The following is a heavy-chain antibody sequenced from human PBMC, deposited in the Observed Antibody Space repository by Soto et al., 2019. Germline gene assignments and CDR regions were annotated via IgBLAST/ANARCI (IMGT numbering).Heavy chain of an antibody. CDR2: IIPIFGTA. CDR1: GGTFSSYA. V-gene: IGHV1-69*01. J-gene: IGHJ6*02. CDR3: ARALNDYYYGMDV. D-gene: IGHD3-16*02. Sequence: QVQLVQSGAEVKKPGSSVKVSCKASGGTFSSYAISWVRQAPGQGLEWMGGIIPIFGTANYAQKFQGRVTSIAHESTSTAYMELSSLRSEDTAVYYCARALNDYYYGMDVWGQGTTVTVSS.